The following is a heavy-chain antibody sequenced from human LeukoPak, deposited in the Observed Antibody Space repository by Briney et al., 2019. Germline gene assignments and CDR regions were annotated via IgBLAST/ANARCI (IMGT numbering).Heavy chain of an antibody. CDR3: ARGFGGSYYYYMDV. V-gene: IGHV4-61*02. J-gene: IGHJ6*03. CDR2: IYTSGST. D-gene: IGHD3-3*01. CDR1: GGSISSGSYY. Sequence: PSETLSLTRTVSGGSISSGSYYWSWIRQPAGKGLEWIGRIYTSGSTNYNPSLKSRVTISVDTSKNQFSLKLSSVTAADTAVYYCARGFGGSYYYYMDVWGKGTTVTVSS.